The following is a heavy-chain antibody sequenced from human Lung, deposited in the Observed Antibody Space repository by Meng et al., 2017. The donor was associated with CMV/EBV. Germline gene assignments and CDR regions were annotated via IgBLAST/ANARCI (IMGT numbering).Heavy chain of an antibody. CDR1: GGSLSGYY. J-gene: IGHJ4*02. CDR3: ARGGREETYGPNFDS. Sequence: SQTXSLTXAVYGGSLSGYYWSWIRQPPGKGLEWIGEITHSGSTKYNPSLKSRVTISVDTSNNQFSLNVKSVTAADMGVYYCARGGREETYGPNFDSWAQGTLVTVSS. V-gene: IGHV4-34*01. D-gene: IGHD3-10*01. CDR2: ITHSGST.